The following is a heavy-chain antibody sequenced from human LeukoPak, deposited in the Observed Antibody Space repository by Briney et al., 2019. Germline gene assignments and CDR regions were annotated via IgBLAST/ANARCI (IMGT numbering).Heavy chain of an antibody. D-gene: IGHD3-22*01. CDR2: IKSKTDGGTT. V-gene: IGHV3-15*01. Sequence: GGSLRLSCAASGFTFSNAWMSWVRQAPGKGLEWVGRIKSKTDGGTTDYAAPVKGRFTVSRDDSKNTLYLQMKSLKTEDTAVYYCTTEEESYYYDSSGYRFDYWGQGTLVTVSS. J-gene: IGHJ4*02. CDR3: TTEEESYYYDSSGYRFDY. CDR1: GFTFSNAW.